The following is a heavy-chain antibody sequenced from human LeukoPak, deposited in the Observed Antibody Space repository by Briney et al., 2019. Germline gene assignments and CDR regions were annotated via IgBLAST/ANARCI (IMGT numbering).Heavy chain of an antibody. D-gene: IGHD5-18*01. CDR2: INHSGST. J-gene: IGHJ4*02. CDR1: GGSISSSSYY. V-gene: IGHV4-39*07. Sequence: SETLSLTCTVSGGSISSSSYYWSWIRQPPGKGLEWIGEINHSGSTNYNPSLKSRVTISVDTSKNQFSLKLSSVTAADTAVYYCARGLRYSYGSRGKAPLYYFDYWGQGTLVTVSS. CDR3: ARGLRYSYGSRGKAPLYYFDY.